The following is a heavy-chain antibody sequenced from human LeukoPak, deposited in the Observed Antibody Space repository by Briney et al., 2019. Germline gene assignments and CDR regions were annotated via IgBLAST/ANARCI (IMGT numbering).Heavy chain of an antibody. V-gene: IGHV3-33*01. CDR1: GFTFSSYG. J-gene: IGHJ4*01. CDR2: IWYNGSNK. D-gene: IGHD2-2*02. CDR3: ARGYCSSTSCYNDY. Sequence: GGSLRLSCAASGFTFSSYGMHWVRQAPGKGLEWVAVIWYNGSNKYYADSVKGRFTISRDNSKNTLYLQMNSLRAEDTAVYYCARGYCSSTSCYNDYWGQGTLVTVSS.